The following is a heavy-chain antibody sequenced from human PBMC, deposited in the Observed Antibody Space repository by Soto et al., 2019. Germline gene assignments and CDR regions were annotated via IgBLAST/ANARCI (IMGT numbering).Heavy chain of an antibody. V-gene: IGHV1-69*01. CDR3: AHAYYYDSSGYSRLDY. CDR2: IIPIFGTA. CDR1: GFTFSSYA. Sequence: GGSLRLSCAASGFTFSSYAISWVRQAPGQGLEWMGGIIPIFGTANYAQKFQGRVTITADESTSTAYMELSSLRSEDTAVYYCAHAYYYDSSGYSRLDYWGQGTLVTVSS. D-gene: IGHD3-22*01. J-gene: IGHJ4*02.